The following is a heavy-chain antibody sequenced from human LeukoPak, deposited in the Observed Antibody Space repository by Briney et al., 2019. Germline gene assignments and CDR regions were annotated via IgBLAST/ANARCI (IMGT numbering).Heavy chain of an antibody. Sequence: ASVKVSCKASGYTFTRYYMHWVRQAPGQGLEWMGWINPNSGGTNYAQKFQGRVTMTRDTSISTAYMELSRLRSDDTAVYYCARVGNTHTYDILTGYYSHFDYWGQGTLVTVSS. D-gene: IGHD3-9*01. CDR3: ARVGNTHTYDILTGYYSHFDY. J-gene: IGHJ4*02. CDR2: INPNSGGT. V-gene: IGHV1-2*02. CDR1: GYTFTRYY.